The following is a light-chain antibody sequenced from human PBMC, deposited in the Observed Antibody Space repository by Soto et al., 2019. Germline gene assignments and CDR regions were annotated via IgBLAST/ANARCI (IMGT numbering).Light chain of an antibody. J-gene: IGKJ4*01. Sequence: DIQMTQSPSTLSASVGDRVTITCRASQGIDNHLAWFQQKPGKAPTLLLYAASTLQSGVPSRFTGSGSGTDFTLTISSLQPEDAAIYYCQKCKVAPFTFGGGTKVDIK. CDR3: QKCKVAPFT. CDR2: AAS. CDR1: QGIDNH. V-gene: IGKV1-27*01.